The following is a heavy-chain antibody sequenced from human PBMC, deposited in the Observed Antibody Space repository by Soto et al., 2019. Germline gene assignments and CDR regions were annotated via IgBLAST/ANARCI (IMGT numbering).Heavy chain of an antibody. CDR3: ARELRRQGYGDYFDY. CDR1: GGTFSSYA. Sequence: GASVKVSCKASGGTFSSYAISWVRQAPGQGLEWMGGNIPIFGTANYAQKFQGRVTITADKSTSTAYMELSSLRSEDTAVYYCARELRRQGYGDYFDYWGQGTLVTVSS. V-gene: IGHV1-69*06. CDR2: NIPIFGTA. D-gene: IGHD4-17*01. J-gene: IGHJ4*02.